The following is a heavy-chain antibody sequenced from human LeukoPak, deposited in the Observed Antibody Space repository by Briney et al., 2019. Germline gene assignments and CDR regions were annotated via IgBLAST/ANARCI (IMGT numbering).Heavy chain of an antibody. CDR3: ARVDLFVGYYYMDV. D-gene: IGHD3-3*01. V-gene: IGHV4-59*01. J-gene: IGHJ6*03. CDR2: IYYSGST. Sequence: SETLSLTCTVSDGSISSYYWSWIRQPPGKGLEWIGYIYYSGSTNYNPSLESRVTISVDTSKNQFSLKLSSVTAADTAVYYCARVDLFVGYYYMDVWGKGTTVTVSS. CDR1: DGSISSYY.